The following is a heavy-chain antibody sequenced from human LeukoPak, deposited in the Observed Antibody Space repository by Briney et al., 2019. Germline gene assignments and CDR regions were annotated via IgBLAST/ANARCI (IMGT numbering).Heavy chain of an antibody. CDR1: GGTFSSYA. V-gene: IGHV1-69*13. CDR2: IIPIFGTA. CDR3: ASTRRIAAAGIRTLDY. Sequence: GASVKVSCKASGGTFSSYAISWVRQAPGQGLEWMGGIIPIFGTANYAQKFQGRVTITADESTSTAYMELSSLRSEDTAVYYCASTRRIAAAGIRTLDYWGQGTLVTVSS. J-gene: IGHJ4*02. D-gene: IGHD6-13*01.